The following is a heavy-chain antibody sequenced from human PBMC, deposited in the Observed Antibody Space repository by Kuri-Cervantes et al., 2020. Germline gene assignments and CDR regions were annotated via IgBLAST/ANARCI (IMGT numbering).Heavy chain of an antibody. Sequence: SQTLSLTCAVYGGSFSGYYWSWIRQSPGKGLEWIGEINHSGSTNYNPSLKSRVTISVDTSKNQFSLKLNSVTAADTAVYYCARAYCGGDCYTWVFDYWGQGTLVTVSS. D-gene: IGHD2-21*02. CDR3: ARAYCGGDCYTWVFDY. V-gene: IGHV4-34*01. CDR1: GGSFSGYY. CDR2: INHSGST. J-gene: IGHJ4*02.